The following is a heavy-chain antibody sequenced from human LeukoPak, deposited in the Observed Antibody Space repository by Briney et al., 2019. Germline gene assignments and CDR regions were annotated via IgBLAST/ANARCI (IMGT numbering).Heavy chain of an antibody. Sequence: GGSLRLSCAASGFTFSRYSMTWVSQTPEKRLEWVSSITSSSSYIYYADSVKGRFTISRDNAKNSLYLQMNSLRAEDTAVFYCARDGVYYDSSGLDYWGQGTLVTVSS. CDR1: GFTFSRYS. J-gene: IGHJ4*02. D-gene: IGHD3-22*01. CDR2: ITSSSSYI. CDR3: ARDGVYYDSSGLDY. V-gene: IGHV3-21*01.